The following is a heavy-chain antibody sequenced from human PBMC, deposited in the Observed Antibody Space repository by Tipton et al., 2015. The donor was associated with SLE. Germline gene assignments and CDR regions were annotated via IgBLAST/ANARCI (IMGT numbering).Heavy chain of an antibody. J-gene: IGHJ4*02. D-gene: IGHD2-15*01. V-gene: IGHV4-59*08. CDR2: IYTSGST. Sequence: TLSLTCTVSGAPVTTHYWSWIRQSPGKGLEWIGHIYTSGSTNYNPSLKSRVTISVDTSKNQFSLKLRSVTAADTAVYYCARHAIVVVVPAYYFDYWGQGTLVTVSS. CDR3: ARHAIVVVVPAYYFDY. CDR1: GAPVTTHY.